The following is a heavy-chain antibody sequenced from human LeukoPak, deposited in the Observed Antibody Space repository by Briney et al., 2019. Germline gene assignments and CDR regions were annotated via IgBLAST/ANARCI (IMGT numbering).Heavy chain of an antibody. CDR1: GGSISSYY. Sequence: SDTLSLTCTVSGGSISSYYWSWIRQPAAQGLEWIGHIYNSGSTNYNPSLKGRVTMSVATSKNQFSLHLSSVTAADTAVYYCARSAFLVTAPGLYYFDYWGQGTLVAVSS. V-gene: IGHV4-4*07. J-gene: IGHJ4*02. D-gene: IGHD6-13*01. CDR2: IYNSGST. CDR3: ARSAFLVTAPGLYYFDY.